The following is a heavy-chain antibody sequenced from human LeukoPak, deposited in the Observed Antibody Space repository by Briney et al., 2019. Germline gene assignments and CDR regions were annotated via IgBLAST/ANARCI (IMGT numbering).Heavy chain of an antibody. D-gene: IGHD6-19*01. CDR2: IYSSGST. Sequence: AGGSLRLSRAASGFTVSSNYMSWVRQAPGKGLEWVSVIYSSGSTYYADSVTGRFTISRDNSKNTVYLEMNSLRAEDTAVYYCARDLKTSGWYGDFDYWGQGTLVTVSS. CDR3: ARDLKTSGWYGDFDY. CDR1: GFTVSSNY. J-gene: IGHJ4*02. V-gene: IGHV3-53*01.